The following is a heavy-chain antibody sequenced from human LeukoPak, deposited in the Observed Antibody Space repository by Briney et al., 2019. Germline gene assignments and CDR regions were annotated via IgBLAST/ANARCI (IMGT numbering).Heavy chain of an antibody. D-gene: IGHD6-6*01. J-gene: IGHJ4*02. CDR3: ARGLYSSSP. Sequence: PGGSMRLSCVASEFTFSHYEMNWVRQAPGKGLEWISYISTVSTTTLYADSVKGRFTISRDNAKNSLYLQMNSLRAEDTAVYYCARGLYSSSPWGQGTLVTVSS. V-gene: IGHV3-48*03. CDR2: ISTVSTTT. CDR1: EFTFSHYE.